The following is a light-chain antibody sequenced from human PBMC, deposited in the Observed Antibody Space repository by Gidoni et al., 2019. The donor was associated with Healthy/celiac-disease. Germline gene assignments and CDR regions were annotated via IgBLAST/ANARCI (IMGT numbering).Light chain of an antibody. CDR1: QGISSY. Sequence: IGISQCPSFLTASTGDRVTISCRMSQGISSYLAWSQQKPGKAPGLLIYAASTLQSGVPSRFSGSGSGTDFTLTIRCLQPEDFAIYYCQQYCTSTVTFGQGTKVEIK. V-gene: IGKV1D-8*01. CDR3: QQYCTSTVT. CDR2: AAS. J-gene: IGKJ2*01.